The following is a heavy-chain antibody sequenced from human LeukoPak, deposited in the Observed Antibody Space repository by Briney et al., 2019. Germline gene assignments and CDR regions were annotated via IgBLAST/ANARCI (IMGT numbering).Heavy chain of an antibody. CDR1: GFTFSSYG. J-gene: IGHJ4*02. V-gene: IGHV3-30*02. CDR2: IRYDGSNK. Sequence: PGGSLRLSCAASGFTFSSYGMHWVRQAPGKGLEWVAFIRYDGSNKYSGDSVRGRFTISRDNSKNTLYLQMNSLRAEDTAVYYCAKLSPTDTSGDYWGQGTPVTVSS. D-gene: IGHD3-10*01. CDR3: AKLSPTDTSGDY.